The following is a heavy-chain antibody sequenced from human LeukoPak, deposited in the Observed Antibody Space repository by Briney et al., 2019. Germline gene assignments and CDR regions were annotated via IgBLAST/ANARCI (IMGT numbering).Heavy chain of an antibody. CDR1: GFSFATYA. V-gene: IGHV3-7*01. CDR2: INRDGTKT. D-gene: IGHD6-13*01. CDR3: ATAPAAADSS. Sequence: GGSLKLSCAASGFSFATYAMSWVRQSPGKGLEWVANINRDGTKTTYVDSVKGRFTISRDNAKNSLFLHMSSLRAEDTAVYYCATAPAAADSSWGQGTLVAVSS. J-gene: IGHJ5*02.